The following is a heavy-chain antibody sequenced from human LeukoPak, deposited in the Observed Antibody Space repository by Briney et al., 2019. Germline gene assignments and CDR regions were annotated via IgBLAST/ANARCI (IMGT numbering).Heavy chain of an antibody. D-gene: IGHD3-16*02. CDR3: ASNGYDYVWGSYRSL. J-gene: IGHJ4*02. Sequence: SETLSLTCAVYGGSFSGYYWSWIRQPPGKGLEWIGYIYHSGSTYYNPSLESRVTISVDRSKNQFSLKLSSVTAADTAVYYCASNGYDYVWGSYRSLWGQGTLVTVSS. CDR2: IYHSGST. CDR1: GGSFSGYY. V-gene: IGHV4-34*01.